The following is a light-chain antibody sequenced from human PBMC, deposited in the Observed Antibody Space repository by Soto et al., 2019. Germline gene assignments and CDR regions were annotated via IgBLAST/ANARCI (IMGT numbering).Light chain of an antibody. Sequence: IQMTQSPSSISASVGDRVTITCRASQNVHRWLAWYQQRPGQAPKLLVWAATNLHDGVPSRFSGSGSGTEFTLSINSLQPEDSATYYCHQAQTFPYTFGPGTKVEIK. CDR2: AAT. V-gene: IGKV1D-12*01. CDR3: HQAQTFPYT. CDR1: QNVHRW. J-gene: IGKJ3*01.